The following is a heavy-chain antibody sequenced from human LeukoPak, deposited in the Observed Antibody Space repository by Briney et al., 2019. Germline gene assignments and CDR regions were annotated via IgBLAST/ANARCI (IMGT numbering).Heavy chain of an antibody. J-gene: IGHJ5*02. Sequence: SETLSLTCTVSGGSISSYYWSWIRQPPGKGLEWIGYIYYSGSTSYNPSLKSRVTISVDTSKKQFSLKLSSVTAADTAVYYCARQKAAGAYNWFDPWGQGTLVTVSS. CDR3: ARQKAAGAYNWFDP. CDR2: IYYSGST. CDR1: GGSISSYY. D-gene: IGHD6-13*01. V-gene: IGHV4-59*08.